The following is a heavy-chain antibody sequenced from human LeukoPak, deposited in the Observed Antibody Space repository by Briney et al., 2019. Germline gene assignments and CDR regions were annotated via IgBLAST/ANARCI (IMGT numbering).Heavy chain of an antibody. CDR1: GYTLIELS. V-gene: IGHV1-24*01. CDR3: ATVGKYYDFWSGYYTRAYDY. J-gene: IGHJ4*02. D-gene: IGHD3-3*01. CDR2: FDPEDGET. Sequence: ASVKVSCTVSGYTLIELSMHWVRQAPGKGLEWMGGFDPEDGETIYAQKFQGRVTMTEDTSTDTAYMELSSLRSEDTAVYYCATVGKYYDFWSGYYTRAYDYWGQGTLVTVSS.